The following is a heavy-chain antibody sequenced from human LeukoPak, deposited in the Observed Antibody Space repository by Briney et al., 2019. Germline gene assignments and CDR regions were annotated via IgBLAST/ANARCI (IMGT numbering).Heavy chain of an antibody. D-gene: IGHD3-22*01. V-gene: IGHV1-2*02. Sequence: GASVKVSCKVSGYTLTELSMHWVRQAPGQGLEWMGWITPDSGDTSVAQKFQDRVTMTRDTSISTAYMELSSLRSDDTALYYCARGYFDSSRRDFDYWGQGTLVTVSS. CDR2: ITPDSGDT. CDR1: GYTLTELS. J-gene: IGHJ4*02. CDR3: ARGYFDSSRRDFDY.